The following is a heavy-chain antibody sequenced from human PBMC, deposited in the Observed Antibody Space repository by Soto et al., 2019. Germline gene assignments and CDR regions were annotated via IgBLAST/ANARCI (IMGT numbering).Heavy chain of an antibody. Sequence: GGSLRLSCAASGFTSDDYAMHWVRQAPGKGLEWVSGISWNSNSIGYADSVKGRFTISRDYAKNSLYLQMNSLRVEDTALYYCARLGSLLQPIDYWGQGTPVTVSS. CDR3: ARLGSLLQPIDY. J-gene: IGHJ4*02. CDR2: ISWNSNSI. CDR1: GFTSDDYA. V-gene: IGHV3-9*02. D-gene: IGHD4-4*01.